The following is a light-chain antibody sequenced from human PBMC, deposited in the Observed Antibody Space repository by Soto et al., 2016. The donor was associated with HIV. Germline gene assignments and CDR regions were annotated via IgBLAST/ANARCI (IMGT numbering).Light chain of an antibody. CDR1: QSINSW. CDR3: QQLDSFPLT. Sequence: DIQMTQSPSTLSASVGDRVTITCRASQSINSWLAWYQQKPGKAPKLLIYKASSLESGVPSRFSGSGSGTEFTLTISSLRPEDFATYYCQQLDSFPLTFGGGTKVEIK. CDR2: KAS. V-gene: IGKV1-5*03. J-gene: IGKJ4*01.